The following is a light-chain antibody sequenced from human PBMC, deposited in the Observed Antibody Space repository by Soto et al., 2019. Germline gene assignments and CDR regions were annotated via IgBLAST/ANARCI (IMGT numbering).Light chain of an antibody. Sequence: EIVLTQSPATLSLSPGERATLSCRASQSVRSERLAWYQQKRGQAPTLLIFDASSRASGTPERFSGSGSGTDFTLTISRLEPEDFAVYYCQEYDGAPPITFGLGTRLEI. V-gene: IGKV3-20*01. CDR3: QEYDGAPPIT. J-gene: IGKJ5*01. CDR2: DAS. CDR1: QSVRSER.